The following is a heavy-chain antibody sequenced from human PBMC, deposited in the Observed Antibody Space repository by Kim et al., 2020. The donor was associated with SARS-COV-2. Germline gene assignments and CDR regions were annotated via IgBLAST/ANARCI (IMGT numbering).Heavy chain of an antibody. D-gene: IGHD2-2*01. J-gene: IGHJ4*02. CDR3: AKEGGSTSKDFDY. Sequence: YADSVKGRFTSSRDNSKNTLYLQMNSLGAEDTAVYYCAKEGGSTSKDFDYWGQGTLVTASS. V-gene: IGHV3-23*01.